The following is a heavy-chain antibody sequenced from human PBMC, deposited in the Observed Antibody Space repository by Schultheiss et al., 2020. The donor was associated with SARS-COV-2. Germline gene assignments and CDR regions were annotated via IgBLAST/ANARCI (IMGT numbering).Heavy chain of an antibody. D-gene: IGHD3-10*01. Sequence: GGSLRLSCKGSGYNFGNFWIGWVRQMPGKGLEWMGIIYPGDSDPRYSPSFQGQVTISADKSITTAYLEWSSLKASDTAMYYCARLGLVRPIYGSGSYYNYYYGMDVWGQGTTVTVSS. CDR3: ARLGLVRPIYGSGSYYNYYYGMDV. J-gene: IGHJ6*02. V-gene: IGHV5-51*01. CDR2: IYPGDSDP. CDR1: GYNFGNFW.